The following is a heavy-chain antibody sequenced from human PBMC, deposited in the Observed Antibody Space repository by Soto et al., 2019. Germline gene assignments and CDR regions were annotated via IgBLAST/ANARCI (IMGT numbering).Heavy chain of an antibody. CDR2: IHYSGSI. J-gene: IGHJ6*02. V-gene: IGHV4-30-4*08. D-gene: IGHD2-21*02. CDR3: AREDDGGDRDYYGLDV. CDR1: GGSISYEYYH. Sequence: QVQLQQSGPGLVKPSQTLSLTCTVSGGSISYEYYHWTWIRQSPGKGLEWIGYIHYSGSIIYNPSFKSRVTKSVDTSKNHCSLQLSSVTAADTAVYFCAREDDGGDRDYYGLDVWGQGTTVTVSS.